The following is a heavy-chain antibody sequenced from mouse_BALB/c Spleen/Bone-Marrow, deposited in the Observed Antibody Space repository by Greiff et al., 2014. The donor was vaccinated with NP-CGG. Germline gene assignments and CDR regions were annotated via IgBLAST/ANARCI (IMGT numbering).Heavy chain of an antibody. Sequence: EVQLVESGPELVKPGASVKISCKASGYTFTDYNMHWVKQSHGKSLEWIVYIYPHNGGNGYNQKFKNRATLTVDSSSSTAHMELRSLTSEDSAVYYCARSRGTTATTYYFDYWGQGTTLTVSS. CDR3: ARSRGTTATTYYFDY. CDR2: IYPHNGGN. J-gene: IGHJ2*01. D-gene: IGHD1-2*01. CDR1: GYTFTDYN. V-gene: IGHV1S29*02.